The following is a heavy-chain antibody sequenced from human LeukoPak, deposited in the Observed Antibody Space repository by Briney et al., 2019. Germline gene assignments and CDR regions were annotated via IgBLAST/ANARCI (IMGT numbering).Heavy chain of an antibody. V-gene: IGHV3-21*01. D-gene: IGHD3-22*01. J-gene: IGHJ4*02. CDR3: ARPYDTRGYFPDY. CDR1: GFTFSSYA. Sequence: GGSLRLSCAASGFTFSSYAMNWVRRAPGKGLEWVSSISRGSDHIFYADSMKGRFTISRDNAKNSLYLQMNSLGAEDTAVYYCARPYDTRGYFPDYWGQGTLVTVSS. CDR2: ISRGSDHI.